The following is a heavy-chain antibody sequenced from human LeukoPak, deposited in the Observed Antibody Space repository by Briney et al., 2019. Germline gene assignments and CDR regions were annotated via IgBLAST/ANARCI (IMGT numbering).Heavy chain of an antibody. CDR3: AKYPRGLLGNWFDP. D-gene: IGHD1-26*01. Sequence: GGSLRLSCAASGFTFSGYWMSWVRQAPGKGLEWVANIKQDGSEKYYVDSVKGRFTISRDNAKNSLYLQMNSLRAEDTAVYYCAKYPRGLLGNWFDPWGQGTLVTVSS. CDR2: IKQDGSEK. V-gene: IGHV3-7*03. CDR1: GFTFSGYW. J-gene: IGHJ5*02.